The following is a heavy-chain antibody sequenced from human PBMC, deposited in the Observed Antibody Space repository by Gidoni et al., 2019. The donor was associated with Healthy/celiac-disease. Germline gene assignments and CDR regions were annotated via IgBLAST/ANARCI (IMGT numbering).Heavy chain of an antibody. Sequence: EVQLVQSGAAVKKPGESLRISCKGYGYSFTSYWISWVRQMPGKGLEWMGRIDPSDSYTNYSPSFQGHVTISADKSISTAYLQWSSLKASDTAMYYCASVSYSSQNWFDPWGQGTLVTVSS. V-gene: IGHV5-10-1*03. CDR3: ASVSYSSQNWFDP. CDR2: IDPSDSYT. D-gene: IGHD6-19*01. CDR1: GYSFTSYW. J-gene: IGHJ5*02.